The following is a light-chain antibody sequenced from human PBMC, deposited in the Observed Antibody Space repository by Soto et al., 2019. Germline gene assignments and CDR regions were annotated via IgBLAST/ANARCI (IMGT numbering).Light chain of an antibody. CDR3: QERSRWPRAT. CDR1: QNVGHN. Sequence: EMVLTQSPATLSLSPGESATLSCRARQNVGHNFAWYQQKSGQPPRLLIHTASSRATGIPARCSGSGSRTDFTLTISSLEPEDIAVYYCQERSRWPRATFGGGTKVEIK. CDR2: TAS. J-gene: IGKJ4*01. V-gene: IGKV3-11*01.